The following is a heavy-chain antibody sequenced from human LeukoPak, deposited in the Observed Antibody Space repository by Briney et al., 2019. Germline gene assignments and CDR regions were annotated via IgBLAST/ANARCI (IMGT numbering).Heavy chain of an antibody. J-gene: IGHJ2*01. Sequence: GGSLRLSCAASGFTVSSNYMSWVRQAPGKGLEWVSVIYSGGSTYYADSVKGRFTISRDNSKNTLYLQMNSLRAEDTAVYYCASAPPTTVYWYFDLWGRGTLVTVSS. CDR2: IYSGGST. V-gene: IGHV3-66*02. D-gene: IGHD4-17*01. CDR3: ASAPPTTVYWYFDL. CDR1: GFTVSSNY.